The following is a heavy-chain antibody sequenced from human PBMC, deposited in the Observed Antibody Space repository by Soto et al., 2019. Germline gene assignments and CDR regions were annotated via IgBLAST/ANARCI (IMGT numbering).Heavy chain of an antibody. V-gene: IGHV4-38-2*02. J-gene: IGHJ4*02. CDR1: SSPINSRYY. Sequence: SETLSLTSTVYSSPINSRYYWGLIRQTPGKGLEWVASIYHSGSTHYNPSLKSRATISVDTSNNQFSLRLSSVTAADTAIYYCAGNTSGRNFDYWGQGTQVTVSS. D-gene: IGHD6-19*01. CDR3: AGNTSGRNFDY. CDR2: IYHSGST.